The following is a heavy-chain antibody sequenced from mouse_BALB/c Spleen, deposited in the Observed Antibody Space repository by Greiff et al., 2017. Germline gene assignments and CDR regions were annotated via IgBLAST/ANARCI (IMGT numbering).Heavy chain of an antibody. CDR2: ISSGGSYT. CDR1: GFTFSSYG. Sequence: VQLKESGGDLVKPGGSLKLSCAASGFTFSSYGMSWVRQTPDKRLEWVATISSGGSYTYYPDSVKGRFTISRDNAKNTLYLQMSSLKSEDTAMYYCARRDYDYDYYAMDYWGQGTSVTVSS. V-gene: IGHV5-6*01. D-gene: IGHD2-4*01. J-gene: IGHJ4*01. CDR3: ARRDYDYDYYAMDY.